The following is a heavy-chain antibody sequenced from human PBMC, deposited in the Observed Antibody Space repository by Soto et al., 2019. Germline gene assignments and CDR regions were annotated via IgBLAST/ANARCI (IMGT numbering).Heavy chain of an antibody. CDR3: ARHYHYQDSSGYS. V-gene: IGHV5-51*01. Sequence: GESLKISCKGSGYSFTSYWIAGVRQMPGKGLEWMGIIYPGDSDTRYSTSFQGQVTISADKSISTAYLQWSSLKASDTAMYYCARHYHYQDSSGYSWGQGTPVTVSS. CDR1: GYSFTSYW. J-gene: IGHJ5*02. CDR2: IYPGDSDT. D-gene: IGHD3-22*01.